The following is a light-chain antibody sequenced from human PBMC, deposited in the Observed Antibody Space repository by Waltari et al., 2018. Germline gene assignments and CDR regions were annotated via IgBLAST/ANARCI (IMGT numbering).Light chain of an antibody. V-gene: IGLV3-1*01. CDR3: QAWDSSTAI. CDR1: KLGDKY. Sequence: SYELTQPPSVSVSPGQTASITCSGDKLGDKYACWYQQKPGQSPVLVIYQDNNRPSGIPELFSGSNSGNTATLTILWTQAIDEAYYYCQAWDSSTAIFGGGTKLTVL. CDR2: QDN. J-gene: IGLJ2*01.